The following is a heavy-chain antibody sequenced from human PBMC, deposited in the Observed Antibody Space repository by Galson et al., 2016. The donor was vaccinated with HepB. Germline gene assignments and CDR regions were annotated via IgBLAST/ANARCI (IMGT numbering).Heavy chain of an antibody. CDR3: RIGTAGIDY. CDR1: GFTFSSHW. Sequence: SLRLSCAASGFTFSSHWMHWVRQAPGKGLVCVSRLKSDGRSTYYADSVKGRFTIPRDNAKNTLYLQMNSLGVEDTAVYYCRIGTAGIDYWGQGTLVTVSS. J-gene: IGHJ4*02. D-gene: IGHD6-13*01. V-gene: IGHV3-74*01. CDR2: LKSDGRST.